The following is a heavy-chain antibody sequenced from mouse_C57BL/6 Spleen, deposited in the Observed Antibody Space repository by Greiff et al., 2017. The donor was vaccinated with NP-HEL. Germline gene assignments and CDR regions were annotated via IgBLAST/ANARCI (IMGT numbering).Heavy chain of an antibody. J-gene: IGHJ4*01. D-gene: IGHD2-3*01. CDR2: IDPSDSYT. Sequence: QVQLQQPGAELVKPGASVKLSCKASGYTFISYWMQWVKQRPGQGLEWIGEIDPSDSYTNYNQKFKGKATLTVDTSSSTAYMQLSSLTSEDSAVYYCARRWKRAMDYWGQGTSVTVSS. CDR3: ARRWKRAMDY. CDR1: GYTFISYW. V-gene: IGHV1-50*01.